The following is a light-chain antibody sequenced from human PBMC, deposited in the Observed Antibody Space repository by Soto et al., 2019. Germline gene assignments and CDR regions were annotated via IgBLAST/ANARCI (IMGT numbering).Light chain of an antibody. CDR3: SSYTSSSTRV. CDR2: EVT. Sequence: QSALTQPASVYGSPGQSITISCTGTNSDIGDYDYVSWYQHHPGKAPKLMIHEVTNRPSGVSNRFSGSKSGSTAFLTISGLQAEDEADYYCSSYTSSSTRVFGGGTKVTVL. CDR1: NSDIGDYDY. J-gene: IGLJ3*02. V-gene: IGLV2-14*01.